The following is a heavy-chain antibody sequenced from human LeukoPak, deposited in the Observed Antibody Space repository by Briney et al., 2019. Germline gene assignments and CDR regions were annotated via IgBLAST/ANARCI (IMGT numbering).Heavy chain of an antibody. CDR3: TRDYPASFDV. CDR2: IYSGGST. J-gene: IGHJ3*01. CDR1: RFTVSSNY. Sequence: GGSLRLSCAASRFTVSSNYMSWVRQAPGKGLEWVSVIYSGGSTYYADSVKGRFTISRDNSKNTLYLQMNSLRAEDTAVYYCTRDYPASFDVWGQGTLVTVSS. V-gene: IGHV3-66*01.